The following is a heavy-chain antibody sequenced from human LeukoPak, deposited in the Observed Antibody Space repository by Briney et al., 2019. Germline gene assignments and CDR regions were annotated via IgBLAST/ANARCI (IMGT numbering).Heavy chain of an antibody. CDR3: ARSREYSSSYPTPPYYGMDV. CDR1: GYTFTSYY. Sequence: ASVKVSCKASGYTFTSYYMHWVRQAPGQGLEWMGIINPSGGSTYYADSVKGRFTISRDNSKNTLYLQMNSLRAEDTAVYYCARSREYSSSYPTPPYYGMDVWGQGTTVTVSS. V-gene: IGHV1-46*04. D-gene: IGHD6-13*01. J-gene: IGHJ6*02. CDR2: INPSGGST.